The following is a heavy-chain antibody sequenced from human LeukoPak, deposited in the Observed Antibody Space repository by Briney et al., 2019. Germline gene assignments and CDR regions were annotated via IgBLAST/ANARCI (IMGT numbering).Heavy chain of an antibody. CDR2: ISHSGST. Sequence: PSETLSLTCAVYGGSFSGYYWSWIRQPPGKGLEWIGEISHSGSTNYNPSLKSRVTISVDTSKNQFSLKLSSVTAADTAVYYCARGEPAAVSSTNTYYYYMDVWGKGTTVTVSS. V-gene: IGHV4-34*01. CDR1: GGSFSGYY. D-gene: IGHD6-13*01. CDR3: ARGEPAAVSSTNTYYYYMDV. J-gene: IGHJ6*03.